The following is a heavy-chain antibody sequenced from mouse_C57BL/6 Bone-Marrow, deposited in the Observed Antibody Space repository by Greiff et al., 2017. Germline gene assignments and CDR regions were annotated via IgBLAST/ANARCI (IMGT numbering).Heavy chain of an antibody. V-gene: IGHV1-55*01. D-gene: IGHD2-4*01. J-gene: IGHJ3*01. CDR1: GYTFTSYW. Sequence: QVQLQQPGAELVKPGASVKMSCKASGYTFTSYWITWVKQRPGQGLEWIGDIYPGSGSTNYNEKFKSKATLTVDTSSSTAYMQLSSLTSEDAAVYCCAREDEDYDVSGCAYWGQETPVTVSA. CDR2: IYPGSGST. CDR3: AREDEDYDVSGCAY.